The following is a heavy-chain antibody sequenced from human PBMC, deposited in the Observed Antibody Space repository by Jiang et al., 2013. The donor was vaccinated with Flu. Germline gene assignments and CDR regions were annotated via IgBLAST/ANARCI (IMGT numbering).Heavy chain of an antibody. CDR2: ISGYNGNT. V-gene: IGHV1-8*02. Sequence: EVKKPGASVKVSCKASGYTFTSYGISWVRQAPGQGLEWMGWISGYNGNTGYAQKFQGRVTMTRNTSISTAYMELSSLRSEDTAVYYCARGLRLPDYWGQGTLVTVSS. CDR3: ARGLRLPDY. J-gene: IGHJ4*02. CDR1: GYTFTSYG.